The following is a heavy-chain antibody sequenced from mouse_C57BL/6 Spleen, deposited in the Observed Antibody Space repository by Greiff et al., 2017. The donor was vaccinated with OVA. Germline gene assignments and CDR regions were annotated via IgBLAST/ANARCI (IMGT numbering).Heavy chain of an antibody. CDR1: GFTFSSYA. CDR2: ISSGGGYI. V-gene: IGHV5-9-1*02. J-gene: IGHJ2*01. Sequence: EVKLMESGEGLVKPGGSLKLSCAASGFTFSSYAMSWVRQTPEKRLEWVAYISSGGGYIYYADTVKGRFTISRDNARNNLYMQMSKQKYVDKAMYYCTRDRGYYGLWGQGTTLTVSS. CDR3: TRDRGYYGL. D-gene: IGHD1-1*02.